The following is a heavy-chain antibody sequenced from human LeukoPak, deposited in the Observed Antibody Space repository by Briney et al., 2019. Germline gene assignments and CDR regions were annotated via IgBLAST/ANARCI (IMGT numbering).Heavy chain of an antibody. CDR1: GYTFTSYD. J-gene: IGHJ6*03. V-gene: IGHV1-8*03. Sequence: ASVKVSCKASGYTFTSYDINWVRQVTGQGLEWMGWMNPKSGNTGYAQKFQGRVTITRNTSISTAYMEVSSLRYEDTAVYYCASMVRVNYYYYYMDVWGKGTTVTISS. D-gene: IGHD3-10*01. CDR2: MNPKSGNT. CDR3: ASMVRVNYYYYYMDV.